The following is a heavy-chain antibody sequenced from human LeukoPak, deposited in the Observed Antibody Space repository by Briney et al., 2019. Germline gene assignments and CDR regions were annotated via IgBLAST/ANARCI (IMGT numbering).Heavy chain of an antibody. CDR1: GFTFSRYD. V-gene: IGHV3-13*01. J-gene: IGHJ4*02. CDR2: IGTAGEI. Sequence: GGSLRLSCAASGFTFSRYDMHWVRQPTGKGLEWVSGIGTAGEIYYPGSVKGRFTISRDNSKNTLYLQMNRLRAEDTAVYYCAKRGLAAALFRWGQGTLVTVSS. CDR3: AKRGLAAALFR. D-gene: IGHD6-13*01.